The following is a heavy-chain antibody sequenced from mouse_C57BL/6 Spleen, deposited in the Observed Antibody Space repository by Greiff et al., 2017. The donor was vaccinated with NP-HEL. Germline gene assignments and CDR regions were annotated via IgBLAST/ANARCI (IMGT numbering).Heavy chain of an antibody. D-gene: IGHD2-1*01. Sequence: QVQLQQPGAELVRPGSSVKLSCKASGYTFTSYWMHWVKQRPIQGLEWIGNIDPSDSDTHYNQKFKDKATLTVDKSSSTAYMQLSSLTSEDSAVYDWARGGDGNYGWYFDVWGTGTTVTVSS. CDR3: ARGGDGNYGWYFDV. CDR2: IDPSDSDT. J-gene: IGHJ1*03. CDR1: GYTFTSYW. V-gene: IGHV1-52*01.